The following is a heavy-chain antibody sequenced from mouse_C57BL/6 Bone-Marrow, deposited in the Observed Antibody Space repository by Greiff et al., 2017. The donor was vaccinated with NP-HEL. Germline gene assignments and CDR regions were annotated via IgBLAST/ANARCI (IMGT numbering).Heavy chain of an antibody. D-gene: IGHD2-4*01. J-gene: IGHJ2*01. V-gene: IGHV1-55*01. Sequence: QVQLQQSGAELVKPGASVKMSCKASGYTFTSYWITWVKQRPGQGLEWIGDIYPGSGSTNYNEKFKSKATLTVDTSSSTAYMQLSSLTSEDSAVYYCARGGAFYDYDEDFDYWGQGTTLTVSS. CDR3: ARGGAFYDYDEDFDY. CDR1: GYTFTSYW. CDR2: IYPGSGST.